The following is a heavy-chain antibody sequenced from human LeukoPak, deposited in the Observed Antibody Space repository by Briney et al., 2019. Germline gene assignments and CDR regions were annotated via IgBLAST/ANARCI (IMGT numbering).Heavy chain of an antibody. CDR3: TRSDWFDP. Sequence: GGSLRLSCAASGFTFSSYGMHWVRQAPGKGLEWVAVIWYDGSNKYYADSVKGRFTISRDNSKNTLYLQMNSLRDEDTAVYYCTRSDWFDPWGQGTLVTVPS. CDR2: IWYDGSNK. CDR1: GFTFSSYG. V-gene: IGHV3-33*01. J-gene: IGHJ5*02.